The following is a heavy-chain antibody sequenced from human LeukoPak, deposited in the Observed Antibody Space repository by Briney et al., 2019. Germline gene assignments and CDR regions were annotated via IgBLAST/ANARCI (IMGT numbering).Heavy chain of an antibody. CDR2: ISGSGGST. J-gene: IGHJ4*02. V-gene: IGHV3-23*01. CDR1: GFIFSSYA. CDR3: AKRETYYDFWSGYYLDY. Sequence: GGSLRLSCAASGFIFSSYAMSWVRQAPGKGLEWVSAISGSGGSTYYADSVKGRFTISRDNSKNTLYLQMNSLRGEDTAVYYCAKRETYYDFWSGYYLDYWGQGTLVTVSS. D-gene: IGHD3-3*01.